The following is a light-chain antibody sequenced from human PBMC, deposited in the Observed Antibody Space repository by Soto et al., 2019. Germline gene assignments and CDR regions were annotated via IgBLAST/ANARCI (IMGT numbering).Light chain of an antibody. CDR2: EDT. V-gene: IGLV2-23*01. CDR3: CSYAGSSTYV. CDR1: SSDVGSHNY. J-gene: IGLJ1*01. Sequence: QSALTQPASVSGSPGQSITITCTGTSSDVGSHNYVSWYQQEPGKAPKVMIYEDTKRPSGVSNRFSGSRSGNTASLTVSGLQAEDGTDYYCCSYAGSSTYVFGTGTKVTVL.